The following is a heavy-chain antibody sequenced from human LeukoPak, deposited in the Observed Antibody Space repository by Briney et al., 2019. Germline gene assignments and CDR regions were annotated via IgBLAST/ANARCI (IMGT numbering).Heavy chain of an antibody. CDR1: GFTFSSYA. CDR2: ISASGGST. D-gene: IGHD2-15*01. Sequence: PGGSLRLSCAASGFTFSSYAMSWVRQAPGKGLEWVSSISASGGSTNYADSVKGRFTISRDNAKNTLYLQMNSLRAEDTAVYYCARDPKPYCSGGTCYYYWFDPWGQGTLVTVSS. CDR3: ARDPKPYCSGGTCYYYWFDP. V-gene: IGHV3-23*01. J-gene: IGHJ5*02.